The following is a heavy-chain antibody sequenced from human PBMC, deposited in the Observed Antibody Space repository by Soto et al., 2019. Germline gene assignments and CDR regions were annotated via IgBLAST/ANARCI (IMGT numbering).Heavy chain of an antibody. J-gene: IGHJ6*02. CDR3: AGGMAGLDV. CDR1: GLSFNIYW. CDR2: INSDGSHT. V-gene: IGHV3-74*01. Sequence: DVQLVESGGGVVQPGGSLRLSCAASGLSFNIYWMHWVRQVPGKGLVWLARINSDGSHTIYVDSVKGRFTISRDNAKNTVFLQMDSLRDDDTGVYYCAGGMAGLDVWGHGTTVTVSS.